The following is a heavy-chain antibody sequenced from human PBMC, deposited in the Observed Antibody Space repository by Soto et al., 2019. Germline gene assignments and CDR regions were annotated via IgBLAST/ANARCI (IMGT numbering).Heavy chain of an antibody. D-gene: IGHD6-19*01. CDR1: GFTFSSYW. V-gene: IGHV3-74*01. Sequence: PGGSLRLSCAAAGFTFSSYWMHWVRQAPGKGLVWVSRINSDGSSTSYADSVKGRFTISRDNAKNTLYLQMNSLRAEDTAVYYCQFTVAGIDYWGQGTLVTVSS. CDR3: QFTVAGIDY. J-gene: IGHJ4*02. CDR2: INSDGSST.